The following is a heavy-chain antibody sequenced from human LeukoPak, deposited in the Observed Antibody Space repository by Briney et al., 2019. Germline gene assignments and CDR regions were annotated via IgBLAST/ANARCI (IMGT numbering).Heavy chain of an antibody. CDR2: ISGSGHTI. CDR3: ARGMFRYCSGGSCDMDV. Sequence: GGSLRLSCAASGFTFSDYYMSWIRQAPGKGLEWVSYISGSGHTIYYADSVKGQFTISRDNAKNSLYLQMISLRAEDTAVYYCARGMFRYCSGGSCDMDVWGQGTTVTVSS. J-gene: IGHJ6*02. V-gene: IGHV3-11*01. CDR1: GFTFSDYY. D-gene: IGHD2-15*01.